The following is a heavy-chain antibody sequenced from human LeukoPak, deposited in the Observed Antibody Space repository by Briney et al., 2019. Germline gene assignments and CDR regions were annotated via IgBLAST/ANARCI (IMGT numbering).Heavy chain of an antibody. V-gene: IGHV3-7*01. Sequence: GGSLRLSCAASGFSFSSYWMTWVRQAPGKGLEWVANIKQDGSEKYYVDSVKGRFTISRDNAKNSLYLQMNSLRAEDTAVYYCARLREIPVFGVVTKSTSYFDYWGQGTLVTVSS. CDR3: ARLREIPVFGVVTKSTSYFDY. D-gene: IGHD3-3*01. CDR1: GFSFSSYW. J-gene: IGHJ4*02. CDR2: IKQDGSEK.